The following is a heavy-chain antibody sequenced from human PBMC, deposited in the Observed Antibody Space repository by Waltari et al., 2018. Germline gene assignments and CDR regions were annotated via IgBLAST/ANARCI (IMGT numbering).Heavy chain of an antibody. D-gene: IGHD1-20*01. CDR2: IYSGGST. Sequence: EVQLVESGGGLIQPGGSLRLSCAASGFTVSSNYMSWVRQAPGKGLEWVSVIYSGGSTYYADSVKGRFTISRDNSKNTLYLQMNSLRAEDTAVYYCARLTGTHQDAFDIWGQGTMVTVSS. J-gene: IGHJ3*02. CDR3: ARLTGTHQDAFDI. CDR1: GFTVSSNY. V-gene: IGHV3-53*01.